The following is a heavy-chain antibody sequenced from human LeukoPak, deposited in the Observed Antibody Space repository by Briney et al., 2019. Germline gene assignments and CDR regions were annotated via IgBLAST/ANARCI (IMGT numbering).Heavy chain of an antibody. D-gene: IGHD5-12*01. CDR1: GGTFSSYA. CDR2: IIPILGIA. V-gene: IGHV1-69*04. CDR3: AIVDGSFDP. J-gene: IGHJ5*02. Sequence: ASVKLSCKASGGTFSSYAISWVRQAPGQRLEWMGRIIPILGIANYAQKFQGRVTITADKSTSTAYMELSSLRSEDTAVYYCAIVDGSFDPWGEGTLVTVSS.